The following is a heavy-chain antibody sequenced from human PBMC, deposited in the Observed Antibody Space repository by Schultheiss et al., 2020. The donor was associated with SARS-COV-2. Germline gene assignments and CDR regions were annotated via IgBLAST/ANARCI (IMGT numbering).Heavy chain of an antibody. CDR2: IYYSGST. J-gene: IGHJ6*03. CDR3: AREGYCSGGSCLGPYYYYYMDV. V-gene: IGHV4-59*01. D-gene: IGHD2-15*01. CDR1: GGSISSYY. Sequence: SETLSLTCTVSGGSISSYYWSWIRQPPGKGLEWIGYIYYSGSTNYNPSLKSRVTISVDTSKNQFSLKLSSVTAADTAVYYCAREGYCSGGSCLGPYYYYYMDVWGKGTTVTVSS.